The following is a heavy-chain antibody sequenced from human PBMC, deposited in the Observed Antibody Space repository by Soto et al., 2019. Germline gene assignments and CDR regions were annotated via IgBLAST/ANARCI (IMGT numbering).Heavy chain of an antibody. CDR3: AKSRDAYNLYFYYGMDV. Sequence: QVQLVESGGGVVQPGTSLRLSCAASGFTFSNYGMHWVRQTPGKGLEWVALILYDGSNKYYADSVKGRFTISRDNSKNTLYLQVSSLRAEDTAVYYCAKSRDAYNLYFYYGMDVWGQGTSVTVSS. V-gene: IGHV3-30*18. J-gene: IGHJ6*02. CDR2: ILYDGSNK. CDR1: GFTFSNYG. D-gene: IGHD1-1*01.